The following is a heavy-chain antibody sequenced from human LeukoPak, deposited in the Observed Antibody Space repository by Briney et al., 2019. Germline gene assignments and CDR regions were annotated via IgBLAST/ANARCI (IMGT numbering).Heavy chain of an antibody. J-gene: IGHJ5*02. D-gene: IGHD2-2*01. Sequence: SETLSLTCAVSGVSISNYCWSWIRQPPGKGLEWIGYIYYSGSTHYNPSLKGRVTISVDTSKNQFSLKLSSVTAADTAVYYCATSGMVLSTSDSRCSGWFDPWGQGTLVTVSS. CDR2: IYYSGST. V-gene: IGHV4-59*12. CDR3: ATSGMVLSTSDSRCSGWFDP. CDR1: GVSISNYC.